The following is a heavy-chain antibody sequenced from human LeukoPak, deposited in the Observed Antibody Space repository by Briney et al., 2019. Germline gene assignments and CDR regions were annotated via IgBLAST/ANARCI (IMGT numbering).Heavy chain of an antibody. Sequence: GGTLRLSCAASGFTISSYWMSWVRQAPGKGLEWVANIKQDGSEKYYVDSVKGRFTISRDNAKNSLYLQMNSLRAEDTAVYYCARVGGYYYGSSGYYWGAFDIWGQGTMVTVSS. CDR3: ARVGGYYYGSSGYYWGAFDI. CDR1: GFTISSYW. J-gene: IGHJ3*02. CDR2: IKQDGSEK. V-gene: IGHV3-7*01. D-gene: IGHD3-22*01.